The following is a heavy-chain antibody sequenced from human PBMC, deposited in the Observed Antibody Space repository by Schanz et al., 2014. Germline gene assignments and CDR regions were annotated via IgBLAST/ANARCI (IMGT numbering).Heavy chain of an antibody. D-gene: IGHD3-10*01. Sequence: QVQLVQSGAEVKKPGVSVKVSCKASGYTFTTYYIHWVRQAPGQGLEWMGWISAYNGHTTYAQKFQGRVTMTTDTSTSTAYMELRNVRYDDTAVYYCATNSPFRMVRGSNAFDAWGQGTMVTVSS. CDR2: ISAYNGHT. V-gene: IGHV1-18*04. J-gene: IGHJ3*01. CDR3: ATNSPFRMVRGSNAFDA. CDR1: GYTFTTYY.